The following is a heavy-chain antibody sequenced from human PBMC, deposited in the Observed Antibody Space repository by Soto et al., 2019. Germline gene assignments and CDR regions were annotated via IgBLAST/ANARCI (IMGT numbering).Heavy chain of an antibody. CDR3: ARALMFRRKVVTPYYYYYGMDV. Sequence: PGGSLRLSCAASGFTFSSYWMHWVRQAPGKGLVWVSRINSDGSSTSYADSVKGRFTISRDNAKNTLYLQMNSLRAEDTAVYYCARALMFRRKVVTPYYYYYGMDVWGQGTTVTVSS. CDR2: INSDGSST. J-gene: IGHJ6*02. V-gene: IGHV3-74*01. D-gene: IGHD2-21*02. CDR1: GFTFSSYW.